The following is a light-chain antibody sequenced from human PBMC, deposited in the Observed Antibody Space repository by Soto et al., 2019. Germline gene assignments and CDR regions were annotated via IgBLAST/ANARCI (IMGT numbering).Light chain of an antibody. CDR3: QQRSNWPRGT. Sequence: EIVLTQSPATLSLSPGERATLSCGASQSVSSYLAWYQQKPGQAPRLLIYDASNRATGIPARFSGSGSGTDFTLTISSLEPEDFAVYYCQQRSNWPRGTFGPGTKVDIK. CDR2: DAS. CDR1: QSVSSY. V-gene: IGKV3-11*01. J-gene: IGKJ3*01.